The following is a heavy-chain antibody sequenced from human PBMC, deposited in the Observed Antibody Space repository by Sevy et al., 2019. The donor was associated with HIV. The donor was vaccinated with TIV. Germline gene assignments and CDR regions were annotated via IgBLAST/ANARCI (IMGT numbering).Heavy chain of an antibody. CDR1: GFTFSSYA. CDR2: ISGSGGST. D-gene: IGHD3-10*01. Sequence: GGSLRLSCAASGFTFSSYAMSWVRQAPGKGLEWVSAISGSGGSTYYEDSVKGRFTISRDNSKNTLYLQMNSLRAEDTAVYYCARWRFGELSPFDYWGQGTLVTVSS. CDR3: ARWRFGELSPFDY. V-gene: IGHV3-23*01. J-gene: IGHJ4*02.